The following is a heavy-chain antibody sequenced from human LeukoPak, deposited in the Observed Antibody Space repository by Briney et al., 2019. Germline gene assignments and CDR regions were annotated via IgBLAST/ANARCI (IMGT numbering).Heavy chain of an antibody. CDR3: ARRTVGYYYYYYGTDV. D-gene: IGHD1-1*01. CDR1: GYTFTSYA. J-gene: IGHJ6*02. V-gene: IGHV1-3*01. CDR2: INAGNGNT. Sequence: ASVKVSCKASGYTFTSYAMHWVRQAPGQRLEWMGWINAGNGNTKYSQKFQGRVTITRDTSASTAYMELSSLRSEDTAVYYCARRTVGYYYYYYGTDVWGQGTTVTVSS.